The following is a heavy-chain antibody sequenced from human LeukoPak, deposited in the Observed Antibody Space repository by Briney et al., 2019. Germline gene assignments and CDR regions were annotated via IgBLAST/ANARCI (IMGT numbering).Heavy chain of an antibody. J-gene: IGHJ4*02. Sequence: GESLKISCKGSGYSFTSYWIGWVRPMPGKGLEWMGIIYPGDSDTRYSPSFQGQVTISADKSTTTAYLQWSSLKASDTAMYYCARQVVVTAPFDYWGQGTLVTVSS. D-gene: IGHD2-21*02. CDR2: IYPGDSDT. CDR3: ARQVVVTAPFDY. V-gene: IGHV5-51*01. CDR1: GYSFTSYW.